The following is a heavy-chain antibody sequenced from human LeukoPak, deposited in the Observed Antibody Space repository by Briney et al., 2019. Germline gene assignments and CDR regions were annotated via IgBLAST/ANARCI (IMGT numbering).Heavy chain of an antibody. J-gene: IGHJ4*02. D-gene: IGHD3-3*01. Sequence: GGSLRLSCAASGFTFSSSFMSWVRQTPGKGLEWVASIAQDGGEKNYVVSVEGRFTISRDNAKNSLYLEMNLLRAEDTAVYYCAREWNIQYSMGVDYWSQGTLVTVSS. CDR1: GFTFSSSF. CDR2: IAQDGGEK. V-gene: IGHV3-7*01. CDR3: AREWNIQYSMGVDY.